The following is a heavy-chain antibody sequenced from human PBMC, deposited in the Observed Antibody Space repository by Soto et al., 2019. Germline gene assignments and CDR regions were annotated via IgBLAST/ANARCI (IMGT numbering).Heavy chain of an antibody. CDR1: GFTFSSYV. CDR2: ISYDGSNG. Sequence: QVQLVESGGGVVQPGRSLRLSCAASGFTFSSYVMHWVRQAPGKGLEWVAVISYDGSNGYYAVSVKGRFTISRDNSKNTVYLQMNSLRAEDTAIYYCARSGGLGRAPVDSWGQGTLVTVSS. CDR3: ARSGGLGRAPVDS. V-gene: IGHV3-30-3*01. J-gene: IGHJ4*02. D-gene: IGHD1-26*01.